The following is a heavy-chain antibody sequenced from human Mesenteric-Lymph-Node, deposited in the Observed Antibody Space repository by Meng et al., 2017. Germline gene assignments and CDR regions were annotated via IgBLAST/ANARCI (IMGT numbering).Heavy chain of an antibody. CDR2: IETDGSST. J-gene: IGHJ6*02. D-gene: IGHD2-8*01. V-gene: IGHV3-74*01. CDR1: GFLFRGYW. CDR3: ARDSLEYCTNGVCYTVYYYGMDV. Sequence: GGSLRLSCAASGFLFRGYWMHWVRQAPGKGLLWVSRIETDGSSTYYADSVKGRFTISRDNAKNTLYLQMNSLRAEDTAVYYCARDSLEYCTNGVCYTVYYYGMDVWGQGTTVTVSS.